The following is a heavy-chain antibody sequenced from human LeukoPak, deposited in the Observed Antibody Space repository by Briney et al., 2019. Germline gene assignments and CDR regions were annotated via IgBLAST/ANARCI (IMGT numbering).Heavy chain of an antibody. Sequence: GGSVRLSCAASGFTFSDYYMSWIRQAPGKGLEWVSYISSSSSYTNYADSVKGRFTISRDNAKNSLYLQMNSLRAEDTAVYYCARDAQQYYGMDVWGQGTTVTVSS. CDR1: GFTFSDYY. J-gene: IGHJ6*02. CDR2: ISSSSSYT. V-gene: IGHV3-11*05. D-gene: IGHD6-13*01. CDR3: ARDAQQYYGMDV.